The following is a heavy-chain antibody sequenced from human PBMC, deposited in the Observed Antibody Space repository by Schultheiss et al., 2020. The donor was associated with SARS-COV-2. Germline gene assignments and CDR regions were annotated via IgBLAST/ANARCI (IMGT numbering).Heavy chain of an antibody. CDR2: IYTSGST. Sequence: SETLSLTCTVSGGSISSYYWSWIRQPAGKGLEWIGRIYTSGSTNYNPSLKSRVTMSVDTSKNQFSLKLSSVTAADTAVYYCARHSCSSTSCYADDAFDIWGQGTMVTVSS. V-gene: IGHV4-4*07. J-gene: IGHJ3*02. D-gene: IGHD2-2*01. CDR3: ARHSCSSTSCYADDAFDI. CDR1: GGSISSYY.